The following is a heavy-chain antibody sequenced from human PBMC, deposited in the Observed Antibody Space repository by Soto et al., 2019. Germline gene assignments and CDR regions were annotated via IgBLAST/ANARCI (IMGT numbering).Heavy chain of an antibody. Sequence: QVQLQESGPGLVKPSQTLSLTCSVSGDSISSSGFYWSWIRQHPGKAPEWIGYIHYTGSTSYKPSLKSRLAISLDASKNQFYLSLSSVTSADTAVYYCARDHRSLGDYYGIDVWGQGTTVTVSS. CDR1: GDSISSSGFY. V-gene: IGHV4-31*03. CDR2: IHYTGST. CDR3: ARDHRSLGDYYGIDV. D-gene: IGHD3-10*01. J-gene: IGHJ6*02.